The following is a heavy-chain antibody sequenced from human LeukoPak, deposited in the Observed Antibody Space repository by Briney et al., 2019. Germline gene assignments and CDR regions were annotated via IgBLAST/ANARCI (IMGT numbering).Heavy chain of an antibody. CDR2: ISAYNGNT. D-gene: IGHD3-22*01. CDR3: ARGPWDYYDSSGPPVPDY. J-gene: IGHJ4*02. Sequence: ASVKVSCKASGGTFSSYAISWVRQAPGQGLGWMGWISAYNGNTNYAQKLQGRVTMTTDTSTSTAYMELRSLRSDDTAVYYCARGPWDYYDSSGPPVPDYWGQGTLVTVSS. V-gene: IGHV1-18*01. CDR1: GGTFSSYA.